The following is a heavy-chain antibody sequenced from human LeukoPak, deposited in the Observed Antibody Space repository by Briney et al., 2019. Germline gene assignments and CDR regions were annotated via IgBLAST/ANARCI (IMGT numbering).Heavy chain of an antibody. Sequence: GESLKISCEGSGYSFPNYWITWVRQMPGKGLEWVGVIYPGYSHTRYSPSFQGQVTISADKSTNTAYLQWARLKASDTAIYYCARRYSSGWSFEYWGQGTLVTVSS. CDR1: GYSFPNYW. CDR2: IYPGYSHT. V-gene: IGHV5-51*01. J-gene: IGHJ4*02. D-gene: IGHD6-19*01. CDR3: ARRYSSGWSFEY.